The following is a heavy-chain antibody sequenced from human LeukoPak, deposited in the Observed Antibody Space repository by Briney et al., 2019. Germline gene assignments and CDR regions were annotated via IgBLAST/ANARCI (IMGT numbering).Heavy chain of an antibody. J-gene: IGHJ4*02. D-gene: IGHD6-13*01. CDR2: IYYSGST. CDR3: ARGIAAPGSFDN. V-gene: IGHV4-39*01. Sequence: SETLSLTCTVSGGSISSSSYYWGWIRQPPGKGLEWIGSIYYSGSTYYNPSLKSRVTISVDTSKNQFSLKLSSVTAADTAVYYCARGIAAPGSFDNWGQGTLVTVSS. CDR1: GGSISSSSYY.